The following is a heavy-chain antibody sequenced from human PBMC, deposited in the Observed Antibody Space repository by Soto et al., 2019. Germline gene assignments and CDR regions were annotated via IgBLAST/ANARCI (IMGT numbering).Heavy chain of an antibody. Sequence: QVQLVQSGAEVKEPGSSVNVSCKTSGGTFGNTAVTWVRQVPGQGLEWIGGIVPLFGTANYAQKFRDRVMITADESTSXAHMDLSSLRSDDTAIYYCARDGDPGYSFWSGPLGGGRFDPWGQGTLVTVSS. V-gene: IGHV1-69*12. CDR1: GGTFGNTA. J-gene: IGHJ5*02. D-gene: IGHD3-3*01. CDR2: IVPLFGTA. CDR3: ARDGDPGYSFWSGPLGGGRFDP.